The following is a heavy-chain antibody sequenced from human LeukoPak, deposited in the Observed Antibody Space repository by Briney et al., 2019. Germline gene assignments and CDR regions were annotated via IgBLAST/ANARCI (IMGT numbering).Heavy chain of an antibody. D-gene: IGHD3-9*01. Sequence: SVKVSCKASGGTFSSYAISWVRQAPGQGLEWMGGIIPIFGTANYAQKSQGRVTITTDESTSTAYMELSSLRSEDTAVYYCARATPHYDILTGYYTSGQFDYWGQGTLVTVSS. CDR3: ARATPHYDILTGYYTSGQFDY. CDR2: IIPIFGTA. V-gene: IGHV1-69*05. CDR1: GGTFSSYA. J-gene: IGHJ4*02.